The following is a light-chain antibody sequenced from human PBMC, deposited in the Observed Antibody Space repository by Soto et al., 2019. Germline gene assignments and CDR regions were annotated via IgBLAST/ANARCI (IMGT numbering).Light chain of an antibody. Sequence: DIQMTQSPSSLSASVGDRVTISCRASQSISRHLNWYQQKPGKAPSLLIYAASSLQSGVPSRFSGSGSGTEFTLTMSSLQPEDFATYYCQQSYSTPDTFGQGTKLEIK. CDR1: QSISRH. CDR3: QQSYSTPDT. CDR2: AAS. V-gene: IGKV1-39*01. J-gene: IGKJ2*01.